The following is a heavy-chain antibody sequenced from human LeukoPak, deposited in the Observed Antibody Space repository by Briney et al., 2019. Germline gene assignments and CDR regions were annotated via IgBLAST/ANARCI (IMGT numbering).Heavy chain of an antibody. V-gene: IGHV4-34*01. J-gene: IGHJ4*02. CDR3: ARSRYSSSWYAY. Sequence: SETLSLTCAVYGGSFSGYYWSWIRLPPGKGLEWIGEINHSGSTNYNPSLKSRVTISVDTSKNQFSLKLSSVTAADTAVYYCARSRYSSSWYAYWGQGTLVTVSS. D-gene: IGHD6-13*01. CDR1: GGSFSGYY. CDR2: INHSGST.